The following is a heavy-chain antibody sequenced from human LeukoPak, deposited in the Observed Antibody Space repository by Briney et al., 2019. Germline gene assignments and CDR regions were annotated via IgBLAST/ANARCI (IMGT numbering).Heavy chain of an antibody. J-gene: IGHJ3*02. CDR2: IYYSGST. CDR3: ARVITDQSDAFDI. D-gene: IGHD1-14*01. V-gene: IGHV4-59*01. Sequence: PSETLSLTCTVSGVSISSYYWSWIRQPPGKGLEWIGCIYYSGSTNYSPSLKNRVTISLDTSKNQFSLKLSSVTAADTALYYCARVITDQSDAFDIWGQGTMVTVSS. CDR1: GVSISSYY.